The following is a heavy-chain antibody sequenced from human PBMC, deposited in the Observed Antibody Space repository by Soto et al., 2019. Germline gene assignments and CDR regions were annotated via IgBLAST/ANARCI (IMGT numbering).Heavy chain of an antibody. CDR2: INHSGST. CDR3: ARERYCSSTSCFYYYYYGMDV. CDR1: GGSFSGYY. D-gene: IGHD2-2*01. J-gene: IGHJ6*02. Sequence: PSETLSLTCAVYGGSFSGYYWSWIRQPPGKWLEWIGEINHSGSTNYNPSLKSRVTISVDTSKNQFSLKLSSVTAADTAVYYCARERYCSSTSCFYYYYYGMDVWGQGXTVTVYS. V-gene: IGHV4-34*01.